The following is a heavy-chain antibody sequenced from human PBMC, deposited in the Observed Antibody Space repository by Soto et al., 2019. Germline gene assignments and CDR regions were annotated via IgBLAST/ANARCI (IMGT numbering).Heavy chain of an antibody. J-gene: IGHJ4*02. D-gene: IGHD4-4*01. CDR3: AKALVDYINYGFFEN. CDR1: GFTFSDYG. CDR2: ISYDGGNE. V-gene: IGHV3-30*18. Sequence: QVQLVESGGGVVQPGRSLRLSCAASGFTFSDYGMHWVRQAPGKGLEWVAVISYDGGNEYYADSVKGRFTISRDNSKNTLYLQMNSLRHEDTALYYCAKALVDYINYGFFENWGQGTLVTVSS.